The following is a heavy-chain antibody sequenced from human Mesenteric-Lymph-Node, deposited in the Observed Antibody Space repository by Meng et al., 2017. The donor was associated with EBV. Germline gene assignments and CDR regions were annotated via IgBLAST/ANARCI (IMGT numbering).Heavy chain of an antibody. CDR3: ARHFVVVVVAARDAFDI. CDR2: IYYSGST. V-gene: IGHV4-39*01. Sequence: LPLQESGPGLGNPSEHLPPTCTVFGGPISSSSYYCGWIRQPPGKGLEWIGSIYYSGSTYYNPSLKSRVTISVDTSKNQFSLKLSSVTAADTAVYYCARHFVVVVVAARDAFDIWGQGTMVTVSS. J-gene: IGHJ3*02. CDR1: GGPISSSSYY. D-gene: IGHD2-15*01.